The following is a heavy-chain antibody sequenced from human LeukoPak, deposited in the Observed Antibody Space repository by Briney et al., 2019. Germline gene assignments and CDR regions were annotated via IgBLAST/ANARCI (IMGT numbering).Heavy chain of an antibody. Sequence: SEALSLTCTVSGGSISSSSYYWSWIRQPPGKGLEWIGYIYYSGSTNYNPSLKSRVTISVDTSKNQFSLKLSSVTAADTAVYYCATHGSGSYYPFDYWGQGTLVTVSS. J-gene: IGHJ4*02. CDR3: ATHGSGSYYPFDY. D-gene: IGHD3-10*01. CDR1: GGSISSSSYY. V-gene: IGHV4-61*05. CDR2: IYYSGST.